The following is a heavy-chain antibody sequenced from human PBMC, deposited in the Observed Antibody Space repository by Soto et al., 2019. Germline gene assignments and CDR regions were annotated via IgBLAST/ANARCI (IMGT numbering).Heavy chain of an antibody. V-gene: IGHV3-23*01. CDR2: ISGSGGST. J-gene: IGHJ4*02. CDR1: VFTFSSYA. CDR3: AALSPTMIVVDDY. D-gene: IGHD3-22*01. Sequence: GWSLRLSCSASVFTFSSYAMSWFRQAPGKGLEWVSAISGSGGSTYYADSVKGRFTISRDNSKNTLYLQMNSLRAEDTAVYYCAALSPTMIVVDDYWGQGTLVTVSS.